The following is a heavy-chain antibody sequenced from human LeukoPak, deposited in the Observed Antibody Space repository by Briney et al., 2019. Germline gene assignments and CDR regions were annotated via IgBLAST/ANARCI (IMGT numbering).Heavy chain of an antibody. J-gene: IGHJ3*01. CDR1: GYTFTSYY. V-gene: IGHV1-46*01. Sequence: GASVKVSCKASGYTFTSYYMHWVRQAPGQGLEWMGIINPSGGSTSYAQKFQGRVTMTRDTSTSTVYMELSSLRSEDTAVYYCARVQVAVAGTKANAFDVWGQGTTVTVSS. CDR3: ARVQVAVAGTKANAFDV. CDR2: INPSGGST. D-gene: IGHD6-19*01.